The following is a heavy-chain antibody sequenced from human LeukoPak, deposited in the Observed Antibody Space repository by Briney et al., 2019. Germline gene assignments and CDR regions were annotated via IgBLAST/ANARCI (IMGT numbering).Heavy chain of an antibody. CDR2: INHSGST. D-gene: IGHD3-10*01. CDR3: ARVGPGPRITMVRGVIIGRWFDP. CDR1: GGSFSGYY. V-gene: IGHV4-34*01. J-gene: IGHJ5*02. Sequence: SETLSLTCAVYGGSFSGYYWSWIRQPPGKGLEWIGEINHSGSTNYNPSLKSRVTISVDTSKNQFSLKLGSVTDADTAVYYCARVGPGPRITMVRGVIIGRWFDPWGQGTLVTVSS.